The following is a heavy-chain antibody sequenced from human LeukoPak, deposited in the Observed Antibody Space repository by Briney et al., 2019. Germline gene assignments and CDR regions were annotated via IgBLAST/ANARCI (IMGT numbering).Heavy chain of an antibody. V-gene: IGHV3-23*01. Sequence: GGSLRLSCAASGFPFSSYAMRCLRGARGEALEWGSAKSGSGGSTYYADSVKGRYTISRDNSKNTLYPQMNSLRAEDRAVYFCAKVGGWFGEDLSSEHPHGMDVWGQGTTVTVSS. CDR3: AKVGGWFGEDLSSEHPHGMDV. CDR1: GFPFSSYA. J-gene: IGHJ6*02. D-gene: IGHD3-10*01. CDR2: KSGSGGST.